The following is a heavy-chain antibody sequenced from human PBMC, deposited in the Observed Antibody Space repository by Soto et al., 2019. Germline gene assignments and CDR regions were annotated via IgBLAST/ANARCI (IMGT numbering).Heavy chain of an antibody. Sequence: ETLSLTCTVSGGSVSSGSYYWSWIRQPPGKGLEWIGYIYYSGSTNYNPSLKSRVTISVDTSKNQFSLKLSSVTAADTAVYYCARCGYSYGYLYYFDYWGQGTLVTVSS. CDR2: IYYSGST. J-gene: IGHJ4*02. CDR1: GGSVSSGSYY. V-gene: IGHV4-61*01. D-gene: IGHD5-18*01. CDR3: ARCGYSYGYLYYFDY.